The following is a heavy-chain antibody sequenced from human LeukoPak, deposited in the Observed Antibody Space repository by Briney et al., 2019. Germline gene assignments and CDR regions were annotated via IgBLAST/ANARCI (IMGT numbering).Heavy chain of an antibody. CDR2: VWFDGSKK. D-gene: IGHD3-22*01. CDR3: ARGVDYYDSSGTIDY. J-gene: IGHJ4*02. CDR1: GYTFSSYG. V-gene: IGHV3-33*01. Sequence: SCKASGYTFSSYGMHWVRQAPGKGLEWVAVVWFDGSKKYSADSVKGRITISRDDSKNTLYLQMNSLRAEDTAVYYCARGVDYYDSSGTIDYWGQGTLVTVSS.